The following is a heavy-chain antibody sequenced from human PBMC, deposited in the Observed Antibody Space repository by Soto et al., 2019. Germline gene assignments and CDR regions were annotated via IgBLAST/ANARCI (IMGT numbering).Heavy chain of an antibody. CDR3: ARHRDSRCWYFYRSAEYLQH. V-gene: IGHV1-18*01. CDR1: GYTFTSYG. Sequence: ASVKVSCKASGYTFTSYGISWVRQAPGQGLEWMGWISAYNGNTNYAQKLQGRVTMTTDTSTSTAYMELRSLRSDDTAVYYCARHRDSRCWYFYRSAEYLQHWGQGTLVTSPQ. J-gene: IGHJ1*01. D-gene: IGHD6-13*01. CDR2: ISAYNGNT.